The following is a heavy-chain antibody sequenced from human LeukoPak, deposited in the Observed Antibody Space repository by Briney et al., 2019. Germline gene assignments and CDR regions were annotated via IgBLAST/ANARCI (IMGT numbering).Heavy chain of an antibody. J-gene: IGHJ6*02. D-gene: IGHD6-13*01. V-gene: IGHV3-23*01. Sequence: GGSLRLSCVPSGFSFSSYAMSWVRQAPGKGLEWVSAISGSGGSTYYADSVKGRFTISRDNSKNTLYLQMNSLRAEDTAVYYCAKEHSPPDYYGMDVWGQGTTVTVSS. CDR2: ISGSGGST. CDR1: GFSFSSYA. CDR3: AKEHSPPDYYGMDV.